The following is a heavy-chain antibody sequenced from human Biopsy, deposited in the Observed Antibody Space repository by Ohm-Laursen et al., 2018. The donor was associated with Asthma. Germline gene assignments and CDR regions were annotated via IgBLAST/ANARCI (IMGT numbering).Heavy chain of an antibody. CDR2: ISFDGSNK. CDR3: AKDVFPGWELRRGPDY. D-gene: IGHD1-26*01. Sequence: SLRLSCAASGFTFSNYGMHWVRQAPGKGLDWVAVISFDGSNKNYTDSVKGRFTIPRDNSRNTLHLQMNGLRAEDTAVYYCAKDVFPGWELRRGPDYWGQGTLVTVSS. J-gene: IGHJ4*02. V-gene: IGHV3-30*18. CDR1: GFTFSNYG.